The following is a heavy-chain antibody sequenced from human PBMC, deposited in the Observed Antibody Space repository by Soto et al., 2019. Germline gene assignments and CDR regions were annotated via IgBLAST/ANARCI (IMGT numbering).Heavy chain of an antibody. J-gene: IGHJ4*02. CDR2: IYYSGST. CDR1: GGSISSYY. CDR3: ARRIYYYDSSGYHYYFDY. Sequence: PSETLSLTCTVSGGSISSYYWSWIRQPPGKGLEWIGYIYYSGSTNYNPSLKSRVTISVDTSKNQFSLKLSSVTAADTAVYYCARRIYYYDSSGYHYYFDYWGQGTLVTVSS. V-gene: IGHV4-59*08. D-gene: IGHD3-22*01.